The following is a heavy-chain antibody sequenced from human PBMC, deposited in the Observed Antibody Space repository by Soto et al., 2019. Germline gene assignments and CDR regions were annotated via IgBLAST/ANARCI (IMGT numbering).Heavy chain of an antibody. Sequence: SETLSLTCSIAGGSISGYHWDWIRQTPGKGVEWIGYFHNSGNPKYSSSLKSRVTISLDMSERQSSLKLSSVTAADTAVYYCAREGIPVYYYDSSGYRRAFDIWGQGTMVT. CDR1: GGSISGYH. CDR2: FHNSGNP. J-gene: IGHJ3*02. V-gene: IGHV4-59*01. D-gene: IGHD3-22*01. CDR3: AREGIPVYYYDSSGYRRAFDI.